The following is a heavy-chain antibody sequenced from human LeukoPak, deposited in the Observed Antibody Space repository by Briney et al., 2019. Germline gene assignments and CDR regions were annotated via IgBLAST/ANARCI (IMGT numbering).Heavy chain of an antibody. Sequence: AGGSLRLSRAASGFTFSSYGMHWVRQAPGKGLEWVAVIWYDGSNKYYADSVKGRFTISRDNSKNTLYLQMNSLRAEDTAVYYCAREYYDILTGYRQYYFDYWGQGTLVTVSS. D-gene: IGHD3-9*01. V-gene: IGHV3-33*01. CDR2: IWYDGSNK. CDR3: AREYYDILTGYRQYYFDY. CDR1: GFTFSSYG. J-gene: IGHJ4*02.